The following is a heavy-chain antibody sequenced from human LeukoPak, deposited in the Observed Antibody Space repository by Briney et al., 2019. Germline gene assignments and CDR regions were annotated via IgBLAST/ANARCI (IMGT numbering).Heavy chain of an antibody. J-gene: IGHJ4*02. Sequence: GGSLRLSCAASGFTFNSYTMRWVRQAPGKGLQWVSTISGSGDKTYYADSVKGRFTISRDDSKNTLYLQMSSLRAEDTAVYYCAKCKRESSGYYSFDYWGQGTLVTVSS. CDR2: ISGSGDKT. CDR3: AKCKRESSGYYSFDY. D-gene: IGHD3-22*01. CDR1: GFTFNSYT. V-gene: IGHV3-23*01.